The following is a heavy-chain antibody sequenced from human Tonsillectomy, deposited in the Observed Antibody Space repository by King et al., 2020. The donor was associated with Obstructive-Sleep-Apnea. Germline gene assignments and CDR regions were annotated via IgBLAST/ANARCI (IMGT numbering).Heavy chain of an antibody. Sequence: VQLVESGGGLVQPGGSLRLSCAASGFTVSSNYMSWVRQAPGKGLEWGSVIYSGGSTYYTDSVKGRFTISRDNSKNTFDLQMNSLRAEDTAGNYCAREGGGYSYGRYPYLDYWGQGTLVTVSS. J-gene: IGHJ4*02. CDR2: IYSGGST. CDR3: AREGGGYSYGRYPYLDY. CDR1: GFTVSSNY. D-gene: IGHD5-18*01. V-gene: IGHV3-66*01.